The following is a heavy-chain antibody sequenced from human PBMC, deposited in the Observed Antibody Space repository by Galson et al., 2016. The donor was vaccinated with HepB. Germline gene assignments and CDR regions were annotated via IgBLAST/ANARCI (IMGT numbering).Heavy chain of an antibody. J-gene: IGHJ6*04. CDR3: ARDAPAAADIVGYGMDV. V-gene: IGHV3-30-3*01. D-gene: IGHD6-13*01. CDR2: ISYDGSDK. CDR1: GFTFNGYS. Sequence: SLRLSCAASGFTFNGYSMHWVRQAPGKGLEWVAVISYDGSDKYYADYVKGRFTISRDNSKSTLSLQMNSLRAEDTAVYYCARDAPAAADIVGYGMDVWGKGTTVTVSS.